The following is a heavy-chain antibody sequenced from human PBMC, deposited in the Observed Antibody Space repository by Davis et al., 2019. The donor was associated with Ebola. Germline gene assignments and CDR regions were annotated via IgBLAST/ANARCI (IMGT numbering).Heavy chain of an antibody. Sequence: PGGSLRLSCAASSLTFTNYWMDWVRQPPGKGLGWVANIKGDGSEKNYVDSVRGRFTVSRDDAKNSLFLQMNSLRAEETAVYFCAREGFGGGSFWGQGILVTVSS. D-gene: IGHD3-16*01. CDR3: AREGFGGGSF. J-gene: IGHJ4*02. CDR2: IKGDGSEK. V-gene: IGHV3-7*03. CDR1: SLTFTNYW.